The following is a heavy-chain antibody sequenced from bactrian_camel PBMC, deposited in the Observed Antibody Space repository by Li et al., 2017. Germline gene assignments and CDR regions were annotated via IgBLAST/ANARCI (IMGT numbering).Heavy chain of an antibody. CDR2: IYSRGGAT. D-gene: IGHD1*01. CDR1: EHTYSSYC. V-gene: IGHV3S6*01. Sequence: QVQLVESGRGAVHAGGSLRLSCVASEHTYSSYCLGWLRQVPGKEREGVAAIYSRGGATWYVDSVKGRFTISQDDGRNMIYLQMNSLKPEDTGTYSCAADSLPLACAAVRGQLMDEFEYRGQGTQVTVS. J-gene: IGHJ4*01. CDR3: AADSLPLACAAVRGQLMDEFEY.